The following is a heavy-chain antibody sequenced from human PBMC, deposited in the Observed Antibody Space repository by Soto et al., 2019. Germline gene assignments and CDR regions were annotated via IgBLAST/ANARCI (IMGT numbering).Heavy chain of an antibody. Sequence: QVQLVESGGGVVQPGRSLRLSCVASGFTFSTYGMHWVRQSPGNGLEWVTVISNDGSKKFYIDSLKGRFTISRDNSKNTLYLQMNSLRPEDTAVYYCAKGVDSTGYSNFDYWGQGTLVTVSS. CDR1: GFTFSTYG. CDR3: AKGVDSTGYSNFDY. V-gene: IGHV3-30*18. CDR2: ISNDGSKK. J-gene: IGHJ4*02. D-gene: IGHD3-22*01.